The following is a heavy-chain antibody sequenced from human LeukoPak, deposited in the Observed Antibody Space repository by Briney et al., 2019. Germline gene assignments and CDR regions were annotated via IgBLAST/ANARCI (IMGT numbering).Heavy chain of an antibody. CDR2: VYYNGST. Sequence: PSETLSLTCTVSGGSISRSSHYWAWIRQPPGKGLEWIGNVYYNGSTYYSPSLKSRVTISVDTSKHQFSLKLSSVTAADTAVYYCARDGRAAGTDYWGQGTLVTVSS. CDR1: GGSISRSSHY. CDR3: ARDGRAAGTDY. D-gene: IGHD6-13*01. V-gene: IGHV4-39*07. J-gene: IGHJ4*02.